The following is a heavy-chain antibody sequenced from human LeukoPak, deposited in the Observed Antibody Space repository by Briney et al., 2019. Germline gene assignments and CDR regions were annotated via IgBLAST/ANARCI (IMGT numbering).Heavy chain of an antibody. D-gene: IGHD5-24*01. J-gene: IGHJ5*02. V-gene: IGHV4-34*01. Sequence: PSETLSLTCAVHGGSCYDYYCSWLRQPPGKGLEWIGEIHPHGIFYYNSSLVSRVTISIDTSKTHFSLRLTSVTAADTAFYYCARGRDRSKAGDLWGQGSLVAVPS. CDR3: ARGRDRSKAGDL. CDR2: IHPHGIF. CDR1: GGSCYDYY.